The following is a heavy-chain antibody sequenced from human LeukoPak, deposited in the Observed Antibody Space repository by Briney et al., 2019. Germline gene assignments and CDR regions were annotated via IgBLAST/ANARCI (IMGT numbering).Heavy chain of an antibody. D-gene: IGHD3-3*01. J-gene: IGHJ5*02. V-gene: IGHV1-2*02. CDR3: ARHRGRNVLRFLEWFGNWFDP. CDR2: INPNSGGT. Sequence: ASVKVSCKASGYTFTSYDINWVRQAPGQGLEWMGWINPNSGGTNYAQKFQGRVTMTRDTSISTAYMELSRLRSDDTAVYYCARHRGRNVLRFLEWFGNWFDPWGQGTLVTVSS. CDR1: GYTFTSYD.